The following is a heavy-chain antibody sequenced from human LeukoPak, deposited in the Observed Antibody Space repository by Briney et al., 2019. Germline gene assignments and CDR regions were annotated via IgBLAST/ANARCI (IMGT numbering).Heavy chain of an antibody. J-gene: IGHJ4*02. D-gene: IGHD5-24*01. CDR3: ARVGWLQLHYYFDY. CDR1: GGTFSSYA. CDR2: IIPIFGTA. Sequence: SVKVSCKASGGTFSSYAISWVRQAPGQGLEWMGGIIPIFGTANYTQKFQGRVTITADESTSTAYMEPSSLRSEDTAVYYCARVGWLQLHYYFDYWGQGTLVTVSS. V-gene: IGHV1-69*13.